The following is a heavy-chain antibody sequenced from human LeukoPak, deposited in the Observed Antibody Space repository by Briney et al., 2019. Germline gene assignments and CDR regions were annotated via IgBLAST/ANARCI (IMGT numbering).Heavy chain of an antibody. CDR2: ISAYNGNT. Sequence: GSSVKVSCKASGYTFSSHGISWVRQAPGQGLEWMGWISAYNGNTNYAQKLQGRVTMTTDTSTSTAYMELRSLRSDDTAVYYCARLRDGYNYDYWGQGTLVTVSS. J-gene: IGHJ4*02. V-gene: IGHV1-18*04. D-gene: IGHD5-24*01. CDR3: ARLRDGYNYDY. CDR1: GYTFSSHG.